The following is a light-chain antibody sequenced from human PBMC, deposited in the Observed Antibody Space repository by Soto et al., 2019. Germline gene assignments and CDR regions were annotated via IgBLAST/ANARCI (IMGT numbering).Light chain of an antibody. Sequence: QSVLTQPASVSGSPGQSITISCTGTSSDVGGYNYVSWYQQHPGKAPKLMIYDVSNRPSGVSNRFSGSKSGNTASLTISGLQAEDESDYYCSSYTTSNTLSNHDFGPGTKVTVL. CDR2: DVS. CDR1: SSDVGGYNY. V-gene: IGLV2-14*01. J-gene: IGLJ1*01. CDR3: SSYTTSNTLSNHD.